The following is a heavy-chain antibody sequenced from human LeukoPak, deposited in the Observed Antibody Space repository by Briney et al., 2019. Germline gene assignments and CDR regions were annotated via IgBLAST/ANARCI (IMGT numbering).Heavy chain of an antibody. CDR1: GGSISSSSYY. V-gene: IGHV4-39*07. D-gene: IGHD3-10*01. Sequence: KPSETLSLTCTVSGGSISSSSYYWGWIRQPPGKGLEWIGSIYYSGSTYYNPSLKSRVTISVDTSKNQFSLKLSSVTAADTAVYYCARGRGDYYDAFDIWGQGTMVTVSS. CDR2: IYYSGST. J-gene: IGHJ3*02. CDR3: ARGRGDYYDAFDI.